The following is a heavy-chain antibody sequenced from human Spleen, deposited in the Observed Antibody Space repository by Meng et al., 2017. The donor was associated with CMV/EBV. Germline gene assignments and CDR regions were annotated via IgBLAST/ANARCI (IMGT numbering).Heavy chain of an antibody. Sequence: GGSLRLSCAASGFTFSNYAMTWVRQAPGKGLEWVSSISGSGGRTYYADSVKGRFTISRDNSKNTLYLQMNNLRAEDTAVYYCARARYFDYWGQGTLVTVSS. CDR2: ISGSGGRT. V-gene: IGHV3-23*01. J-gene: IGHJ4*02. CDR3: ARARYFDY. CDR1: GFTFSNYA.